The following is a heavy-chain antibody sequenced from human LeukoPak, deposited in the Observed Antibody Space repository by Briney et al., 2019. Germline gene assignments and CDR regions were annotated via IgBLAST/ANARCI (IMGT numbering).Heavy chain of an antibody. CDR3: ARGSSTCSF. D-gene: IGHD6-13*01. CDR2: IRNKANGFTT. CDR1: GFLFSDHY. V-gene: IGHV3-72*01. J-gene: IGHJ4*02. Sequence: GGSLRLSCAASGFLFSDHYMDWVRQAPGKGLEWVGRIRNKANGFTTEYAASVKGRFTISRDDSTNSLYLQMNSLRDEDTAIYYCARGSSTCSFGGQGTLVTVSS.